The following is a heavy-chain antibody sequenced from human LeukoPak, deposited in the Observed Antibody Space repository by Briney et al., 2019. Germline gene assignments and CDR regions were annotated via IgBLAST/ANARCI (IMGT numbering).Heavy chain of an antibody. J-gene: IGHJ4*02. CDR1: GGSISSSSYY. D-gene: IGHD6-19*01. V-gene: IGHV4-39*01. CDR2: IYYSGST. Sequence: SETLSLTCTVSGGSISSSSYYWGWIRQPPGKGLEWIGSIYYSGSTYYNPSLKSRVTISVDTSKNQFSLKLSSVTAADTAVYYCARLRSVAGPVEYYFDYWGQGTLVTVSS. CDR3: ARLRSVAGPVEYYFDY.